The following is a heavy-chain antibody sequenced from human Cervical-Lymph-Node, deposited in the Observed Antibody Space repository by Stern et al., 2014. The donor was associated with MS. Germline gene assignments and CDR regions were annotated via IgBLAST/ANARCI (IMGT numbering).Heavy chain of an antibody. J-gene: IGHJ4*02. CDR1: GFTFSTYA. CDR2: VSYDGTQS. D-gene: IGHD3-10*01. Sequence: VQLEESGGGVVRPGRSLSLSCVASGFTFSTYAMHWVRQAPGKGLEWVALVSYDGTQSNSTDSVKARFTISRDNSKNTLYLHMNSLRDEDTAVYFCARGGRGVGLEYWGQGALVTVSS. V-gene: IGHV3-30-3*01. CDR3: ARGGRGVGLEY.